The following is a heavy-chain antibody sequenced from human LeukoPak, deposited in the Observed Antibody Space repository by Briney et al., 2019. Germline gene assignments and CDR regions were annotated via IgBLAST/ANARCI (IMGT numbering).Heavy chain of an antibody. CDR2: ISYDGSNK. V-gene: IGHV3-30*14. CDR1: GFTFSSYA. J-gene: IGHJ4*02. Sequence: GGSLRLSCAASGFTFSSYAMHWVRQAPGKGLEWVAVISYDGSNKYYADSVKGRFTISRDNSKNTLYLQMNSLRAEDTAVYYCARGDTMVRGTRYWGQGTLVTVSS. D-gene: IGHD3-10*01. CDR3: ARGDTMVRGTRY.